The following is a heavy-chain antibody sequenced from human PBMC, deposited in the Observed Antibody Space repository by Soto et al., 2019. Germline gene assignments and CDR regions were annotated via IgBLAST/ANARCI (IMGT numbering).Heavy chain of an antibody. D-gene: IGHD6-19*01. CDR3: TREDSIIIPAVADF. CDR1: GFTFTNYG. Sequence: GGSLRLSCAVSGFTFTNYGFNWVRQAPGKGLEWVSSVSKSDYTYYSDSVKGRFTISRDNAKNSVSLQMNNLRAEDTAIYYCTREDSIIIPAVADFWGQGTLVTVSS. V-gene: IGHV3-21*01. J-gene: IGHJ4*02. CDR2: VSKSDYT.